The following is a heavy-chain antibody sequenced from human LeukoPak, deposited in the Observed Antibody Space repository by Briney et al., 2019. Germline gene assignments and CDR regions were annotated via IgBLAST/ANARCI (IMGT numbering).Heavy chain of an antibody. CDR1: GLTFSSYW. J-gene: IGHJ4*02. D-gene: IGHD3-22*01. CDR2: IKQDGSEK. CDR3: ARDLNPHYYDSSGPLRS. V-gene: IGHV3-7*01. Sequence: GGSLRLSCAASGLTFSSYWMSWVRQAPGKGLEWVANIKQDGSEKYYVDSVKGRFTISRDNAKNSLYLQMNSLRAEDTAVYYCARDLNPHYYDSSGPLRSWGQGTLVTVSS.